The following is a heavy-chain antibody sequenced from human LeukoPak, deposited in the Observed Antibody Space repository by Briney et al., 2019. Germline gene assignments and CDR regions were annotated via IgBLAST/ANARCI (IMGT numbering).Heavy chain of an antibody. Sequence: PSETLSLTCTASGGSISSYYWSWIRQPPGKGLEWIGYIYYSGSTNYNPSLKSRVTISVDTSKNQFSLKLSSVTAADTAVYYCARNLGYCSGGSCYWQRIFDYWGQGTLVTVSS. CDR2: IYYSGST. V-gene: IGHV4-59*08. D-gene: IGHD2-15*01. CDR3: ARNLGYCSGGSCYWQRIFDY. CDR1: GGSISSYY. J-gene: IGHJ4*02.